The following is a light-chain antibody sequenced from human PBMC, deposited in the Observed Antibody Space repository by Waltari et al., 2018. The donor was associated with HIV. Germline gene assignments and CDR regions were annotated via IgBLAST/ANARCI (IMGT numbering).Light chain of an antibody. CDR1: ILAKKY. V-gene: IGLV3-27*01. CDR2: KDN. J-gene: IGLJ3*02. CDR3: YSAANYIWV. Sequence: SFELTQPSSVSVSPGQTARITCSGDILAKKYVRWLQQRPGQAPLLIIFKDNERPSGITERVSGSSTGTTVTLTISGVQVEDEADYYCYSAANYIWVFGGGTRLTVL.